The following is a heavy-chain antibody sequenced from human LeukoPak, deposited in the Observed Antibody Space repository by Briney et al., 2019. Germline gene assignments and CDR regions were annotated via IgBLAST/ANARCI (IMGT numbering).Heavy chain of an antibody. Sequence: GGSLRLSCAASEFTFSSYAMTWVRQAPGKGLEWVSAITGGGDTTYYADSVKGRFTISRDNSKNTLYLQMNNLRAEDTAIYYCAKAANYDILTGYYLDYWGQGTLVTVSS. CDR2: ITGGGDTT. CDR1: EFTFSSYA. D-gene: IGHD3-9*01. CDR3: AKAANYDILTGYYLDY. J-gene: IGHJ4*02. V-gene: IGHV3-23*01.